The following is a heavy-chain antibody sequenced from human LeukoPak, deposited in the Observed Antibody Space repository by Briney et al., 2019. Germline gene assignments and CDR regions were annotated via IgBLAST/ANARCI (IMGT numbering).Heavy chain of an antibody. Sequence: GGSLRLSCAASGFTFSSYEMNWVRQAPGKGLEWVSYISTTGSSIYYADSVKGRFTISRDNVKNLLYLQMNSLRAEDTAVYYCARGGAARPDFWGQGTLVTVSS. CDR1: GFTFSSYE. J-gene: IGHJ4*02. V-gene: IGHV3-48*03. CDR2: ISTTGSSI. CDR3: ARGGAARPDF. D-gene: IGHD6-6*01.